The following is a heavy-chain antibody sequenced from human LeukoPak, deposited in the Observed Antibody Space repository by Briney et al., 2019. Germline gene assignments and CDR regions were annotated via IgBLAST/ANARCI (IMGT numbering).Heavy chain of an antibody. CDR1: GGTFSSYA. D-gene: IGHD2-2*01. V-gene: IGHV1-69*06. Sequence: ASVKVSCKASGGTFSSYAISWVRQAPGQGLEWMGGIIPIFGTANYAQKFQGRVTITADKSTSTAYMELSSLRSEDTAVYYCAREADIVVVPADYTPHAFDIWGQGTMVTVSS. CDR2: IIPIFGTA. J-gene: IGHJ3*02. CDR3: AREADIVVVPADYTPHAFDI.